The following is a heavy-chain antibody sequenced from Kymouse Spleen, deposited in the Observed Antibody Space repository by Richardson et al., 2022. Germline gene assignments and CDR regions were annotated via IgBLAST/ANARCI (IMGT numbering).Heavy chain of an antibody. CDR1: GGSFSGYY. CDR2: INHSGST. D-gene: IGHD1-7*01. Sequence: QVQLQQWGAGLLKPSETLSLTCAVYGGSFSGYYWSWIRQPPGKGLEWIGEINHSGSTNYNPSLKSRVTISVDTSKNQFSLKLSSVTAADTAVYYCARGITGTTRGAFDIWGQGTMVTVSS. J-gene: IGHJ3*02. V-gene: IGHV4-34*01. CDR3: ARGITGTTRGAFDI.